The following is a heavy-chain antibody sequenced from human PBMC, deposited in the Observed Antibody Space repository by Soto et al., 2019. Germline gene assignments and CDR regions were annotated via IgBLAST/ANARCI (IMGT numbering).Heavy chain of an antibody. CDR3: ARDGYCSGGSCYYYYGMDV. J-gene: IGHJ6*02. CDR2: IYYSGST. V-gene: IGHV4-31*03. CDR1: GGSISSGGYY. Sequence: QVQLQESGPGLVKPSQTLSLTCTVSGGSISSGGYYWSWIRQHPGKGLEWIGYIYYSGSTYYNPYLKSRVTISVDTSKNQFSLKLSSVTAADTAVYYCARDGYCSGGSCYYYYGMDVWGQGTTVTVSS. D-gene: IGHD2-15*01.